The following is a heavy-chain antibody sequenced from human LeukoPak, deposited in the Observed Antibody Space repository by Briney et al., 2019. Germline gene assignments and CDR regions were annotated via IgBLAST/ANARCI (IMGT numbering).Heavy chain of an antibody. Sequence: GESLKISCKGSGYRFTSYWIGWVRQMPGKGLGWMGIIYPGDSDPRYSPSFQGQVTISADKSISTAYLQWSSLKASDTAMYYCARQGPVVVPRYFDLWGRGTLVTVSS. J-gene: IGHJ2*01. CDR2: IYPGDSDP. CDR3: ARQGPVVVPRYFDL. CDR1: GYRFTSYW. V-gene: IGHV5-51*01. D-gene: IGHD2-15*01.